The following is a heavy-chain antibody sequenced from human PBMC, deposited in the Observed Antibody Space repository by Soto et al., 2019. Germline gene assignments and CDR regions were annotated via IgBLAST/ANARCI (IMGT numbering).Heavy chain of an antibody. CDR3: AKDQGIAAAGFYFDY. D-gene: IGHD6-13*01. CDR2: ISGSGGST. J-gene: IGHJ4*02. V-gene: IGHV3-23*01. CDR1: GFTFSSYA. Sequence: LRLSCAATGFTFSSYAMSWVRQAPGKGLEWVSAISGSGGSTYYADSVKGRFTISRDNSKNTLYLQMNSLRAEDTAVYYCAKDQGIAAAGFYFDYWGQGTLVTVSS.